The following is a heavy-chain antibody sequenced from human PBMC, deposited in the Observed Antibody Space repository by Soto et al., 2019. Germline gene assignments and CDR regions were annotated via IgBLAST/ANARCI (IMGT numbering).Heavy chain of an antibody. Sequence: SETLSLTCVVSNFSISSGCYWGWIRQAPGKGLECIASIYRSGTTSYNPSLKSRVTISVDTSKNQFSLMLTAVTAADTAVYYCARTHSGSYYSGFNYWGRG. CDR2: IYRSGTT. J-gene: IGHJ4*02. V-gene: IGHV4-38-2*01. CDR3: ARTHSGSYYSGFNY. D-gene: IGHD1-26*01. CDR1: NFSISSGCY.